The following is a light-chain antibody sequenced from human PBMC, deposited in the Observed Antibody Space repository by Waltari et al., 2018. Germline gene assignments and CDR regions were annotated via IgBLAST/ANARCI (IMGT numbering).Light chain of an antibody. CDR3: GTWDTSLSALI. Sequence: QSVLTQPPSVSAAPGQKVTISCSGSSSNIGNDYVSWYQQLPGTAPKLFIYDNNKRTAGIPDRFSGSKSGTSATLGITGLQTGDEADYYCGTWDTSLSALIFGGGTKLTVL. V-gene: IGLV1-51*02. J-gene: IGLJ2*01. CDR1: SSNIGNDY. CDR2: DNN.